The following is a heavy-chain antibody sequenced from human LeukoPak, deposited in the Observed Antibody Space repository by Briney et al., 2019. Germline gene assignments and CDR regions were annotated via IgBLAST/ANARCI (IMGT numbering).Heavy chain of an antibody. V-gene: IGHV3-7*01. D-gene: IGHD2-21*02. CDR3: ARGSVGDDDAFDI. CDR2: IKQDGSEK. J-gene: IGHJ3*02. CDR1: GFTFSSYW. Sequence: PGGSLRLSCAASGFTFSSYWMSWVRQAPGKGLEWVANIKQDGSEKYYVDSVKGRFTISRDNAKNSLYLQMNSLRAEDTAVYYCARGSVGDDDAFDIWGQGTMVTVSS.